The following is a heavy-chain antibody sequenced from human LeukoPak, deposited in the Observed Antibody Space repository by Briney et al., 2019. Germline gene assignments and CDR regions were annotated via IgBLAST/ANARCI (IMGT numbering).Heavy chain of an antibody. V-gene: IGHV3-33*01. J-gene: IGHJ4*02. CDR2: IWYDGSNK. Sequence: PGGSLRLSCAASGFTFSSYGMHWVRQAPGKGLEWVAVIWYDGSNKYYADSVKGRFTISRDNSKDTPYLQMNSLRAEDTAVYYCARGATIGYSGYDYFDYWGQGTLVTVSS. D-gene: IGHD5-12*01. CDR3: ARGATIGYSGYDYFDY. CDR1: GFTFSSYG.